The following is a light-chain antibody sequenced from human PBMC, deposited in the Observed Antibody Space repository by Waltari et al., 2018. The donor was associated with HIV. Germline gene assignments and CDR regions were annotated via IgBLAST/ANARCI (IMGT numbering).Light chain of an antibody. Sequence: DIQMTQSPSSLSASVADGVTITCRASQSISSYLNWYQQKPGKAPKLLIHSTSRLQRGVPSRFSGSGSGTEFTLTISGLQFEDSATYYCQQSYTSPHTFGQGTNVEIK. CDR1: QSISSY. CDR2: STS. V-gene: IGKV1-39*01. J-gene: IGKJ2*01. CDR3: QQSYTSPHT.